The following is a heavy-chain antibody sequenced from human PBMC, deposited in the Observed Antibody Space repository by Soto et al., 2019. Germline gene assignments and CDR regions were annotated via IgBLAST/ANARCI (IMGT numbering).Heavy chain of an antibody. CDR3: ARAGDSYCGGDCYSSWFAP. CDR1: GYAFTGYY. CDR2: INPNSGGT. D-gene: IGHD2-21*02. J-gene: IGHJ5*02. V-gene: IGHV1-2*04. Sequence: ASVKVSCKASGYAFTGYYMHWVRQAPGQGLEWMGWINPNSGGTNYAQKFQGWVTMTRDTSISTAYMERSRLRSDDTAVYYCARAGDSYCGGDCYSSWFAPWGQGTLVTVSS.